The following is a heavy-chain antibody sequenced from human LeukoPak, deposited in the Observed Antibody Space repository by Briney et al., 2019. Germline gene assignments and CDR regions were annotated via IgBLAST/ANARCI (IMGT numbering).Heavy chain of an antibody. CDR1: GGSISSYY. D-gene: IGHD6-19*01. CDR2: IYYGGST. CDR3: ARAAGTEWLAIFDY. Sequence: PSETLSLTCTVSGGSISSYYWSWIRQPPGKGLEWIGYIYYGGSTNYNPSLKSRVTISVDTSKNQFSLKLSSVTAADTAVYYCARAAGTEWLAIFDYWGQGTLVTVSS. J-gene: IGHJ4*02. V-gene: IGHV4-59*01.